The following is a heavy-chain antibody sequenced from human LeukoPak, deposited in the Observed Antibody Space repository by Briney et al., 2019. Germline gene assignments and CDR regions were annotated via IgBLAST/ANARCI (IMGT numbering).Heavy chain of an antibody. V-gene: IGHV4-30-2*01. J-gene: IGHJ4*02. Sequence: SETLSLTCAVSGGSISSGSYSWSWIRQPPGKGLEWIGYVYPRGSTYYNPSLKSRVILSLDKSANQFSLNLSSVTAADTAVYYCARFSPRAMGNYLDFWGQGTLVTVSS. CDR3: ARFSPRAMGNYLDF. CDR1: GGSISSGSYS. D-gene: IGHD7-27*01. CDR2: VYPRGST.